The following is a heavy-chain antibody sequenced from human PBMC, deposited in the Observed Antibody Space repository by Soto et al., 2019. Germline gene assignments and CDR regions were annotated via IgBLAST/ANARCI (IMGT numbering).Heavy chain of an antibody. Sequence: QVQLVESGGGVVQPGRSLRLSCAASGFTFSSYAMHWVRQAPGKGLEWVAVISYDGSNKYYADSVKGRFTISRDNSKNTLYLQMNSLRAEDTAVYYCARALVGATRGTDVWGQGTTVTVSS. CDR3: ARALVGATRGTDV. J-gene: IGHJ6*02. CDR1: GFTFSSYA. CDR2: ISYDGSNK. V-gene: IGHV3-30-3*01. D-gene: IGHD1-26*01.